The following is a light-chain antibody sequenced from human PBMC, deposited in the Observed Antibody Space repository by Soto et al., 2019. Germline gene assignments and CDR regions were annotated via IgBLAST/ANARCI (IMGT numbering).Light chain of an antibody. CDR1: QSLNTY. V-gene: IGKV3-11*01. CDR3: QQRDYWQVT. Sequence: EIVLTQSPATLSLSPGESATLSCRASQSLNTYLAWYQQKPGQAPRLLIYDASNRATGIPARVSGSGSGTDFALTISSLEPEDFAVYYCQQRDYWQVTCGQGTRLEI. J-gene: IGKJ5*01. CDR2: DAS.